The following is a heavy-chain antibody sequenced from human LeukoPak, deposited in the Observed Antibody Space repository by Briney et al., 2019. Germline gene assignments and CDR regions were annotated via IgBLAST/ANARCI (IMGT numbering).Heavy chain of an antibody. CDR3: ARGLAAAVLDY. CDR2: IYYSVST. CDR1: GGSISSGVYY. Sequence: SSQTLSLTCTVSGGSISSGVYYWSWIRQHPGKGLEWIGYIYYSVSTYYNPSLKSRVTIPVDTSKNQFSLKLSSVTAADTAVYYCARGLAAAVLDYWGQGTLVTVSS. V-gene: IGHV4-31*03. D-gene: IGHD6-13*01. J-gene: IGHJ4*02.